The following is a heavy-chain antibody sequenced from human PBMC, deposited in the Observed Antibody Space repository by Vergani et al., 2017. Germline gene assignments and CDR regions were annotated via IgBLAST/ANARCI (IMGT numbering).Heavy chain of an antibody. CDR3: AGYSLITGEFDF. J-gene: IGHJ4*02. V-gene: IGHV4-31*03. CDR2: IFHSGSA. CDR1: NGSISGGTYY. Sequence: QVQLRESGPGLMKPSQTLSLTCTVSNGSISGGTYYWSWIRQHPGTGLEWLGNIFHSGSAYYNPSLKSRVSISIDTSKNLFSLKLSSVTAADTSMYYCAGYSLITGEFDFWGQGTLVTVAS. D-gene: IGHD3-22*01.